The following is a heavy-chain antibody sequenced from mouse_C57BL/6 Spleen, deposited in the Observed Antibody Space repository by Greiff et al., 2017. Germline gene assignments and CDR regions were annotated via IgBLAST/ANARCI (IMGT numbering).Heavy chain of an antibody. Sequence: VQLQQPGAELVKPGASVKLSCKASGYTFTSYWMHWVKQRPGQGLEWIGMIHPNSGSTNYNEKFKSKATLTVDKSSSTAYMQLSSLTSEDSAVYYCARSTTVVGMDYWGQGTSVTVSS. V-gene: IGHV1-64*01. D-gene: IGHD1-1*01. J-gene: IGHJ4*01. CDR3: ARSTTVVGMDY. CDR1: GYTFTSYW. CDR2: IHPNSGST.